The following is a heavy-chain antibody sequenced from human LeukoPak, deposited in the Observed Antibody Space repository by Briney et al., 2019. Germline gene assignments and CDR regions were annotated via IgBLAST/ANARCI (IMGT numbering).Heavy chain of an antibody. CDR2: VYRTGST. V-gene: IGHV4-61*02. CDR3: ARLAYGGNSDV. Sequence: PSQTLSLTCTVSGGSISSGNYYWSWIRQPAGKGLEWIGRVYRTGSTNYNPSLESRVTMSIDTSKNQFSLKVSSVTAADTAVYYCARLAYGGNSDVWGQGTLVTVSS. J-gene: IGHJ4*02. CDR1: GGSISSGNYY. D-gene: IGHD4-23*01.